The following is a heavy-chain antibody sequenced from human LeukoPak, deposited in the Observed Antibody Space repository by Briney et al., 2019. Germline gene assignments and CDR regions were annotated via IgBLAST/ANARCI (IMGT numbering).Heavy chain of an antibody. CDR1: GFTFSSYG. D-gene: IGHD3-22*01. J-gene: IGHJ6*02. Sequence: GGSLRLSCAASGFTFSSYGMHWVRQAPGKGLEWVAVISYDGSNKYYADSVKGRFTISRDNSKNTLYLQMNSLRAEDTAVYYCAKDTYYYDSSAAGCMDVWGQGTTVTVSS. V-gene: IGHV3-30*18. CDR2: ISYDGSNK. CDR3: AKDTYYYDSSAAGCMDV.